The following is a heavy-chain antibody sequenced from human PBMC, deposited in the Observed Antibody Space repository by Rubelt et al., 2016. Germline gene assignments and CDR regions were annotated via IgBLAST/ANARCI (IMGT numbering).Heavy chain of an antibody. CDR3: ARHSSSLEGYYGMDV. D-gene: IGHD6-6*01. J-gene: IGHJ6*02. CDR1: GGSVSSIDKY. CDR2: IYYSGST. V-gene: IGHV4-39*01. Sequence: QLRLQESGPGLVKTSETLSLPCTVSGGSVSSIDKYWGWIRQPPGKGLEWIGTIYYSGSTYYNPTLKSRLPISEDTSNNHSSLVLGSVTAADTAVYYCARHSSSLEGYYGMDVWGQGTTVTVSS.